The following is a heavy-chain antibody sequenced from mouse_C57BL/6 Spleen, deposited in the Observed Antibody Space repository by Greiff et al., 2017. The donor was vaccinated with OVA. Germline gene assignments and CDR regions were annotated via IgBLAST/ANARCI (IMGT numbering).Heavy chain of an antibody. CDR3: ARSRAYYDYEYFDV. J-gene: IGHJ1*03. CDR1: GYTFTSYW. V-gene: IGHV1-72*01. D-gene: IGHD2-4*01. Sequence: QVQLQQPGAELVKPGASVKLSCKASGYTFTSYWMHWVKQRPGRGLEWMGRIDPNSGGTKYNEKFKSKATLTVDKPSSTAYMQLSSLTSEDSAVYYCARSRAYYDYEYFDVWGTGTTVTVSS. CDR2: IDPNSGGT.